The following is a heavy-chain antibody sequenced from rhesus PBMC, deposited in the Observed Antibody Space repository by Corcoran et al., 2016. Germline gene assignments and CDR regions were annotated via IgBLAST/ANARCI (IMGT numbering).Heavy chain of an antibody. V-gene: IGHV4-106*01. J-gene: IGHJ4*01. Sequence: QVQLQESGPGLVKPSETLSLTCAVSGGSISDDYYWSWIRQPPGKGLDWIGYIFGSGGGNNYNPSLKNRVTISIDTSKNQFSLKLSSVTAADTAVYYCARVPVIAADADYWGQGVLVTVSS. CDR1: GGSISDDYY. CDR3: ARVPVIAADADY. CDR2: IFGSGGGN. D-gene: IGHD6-25*01.